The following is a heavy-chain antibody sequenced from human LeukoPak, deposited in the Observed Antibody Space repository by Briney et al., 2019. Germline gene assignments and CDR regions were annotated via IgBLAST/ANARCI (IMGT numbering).Heavy chain of an antibody. V-gene: IGHV1-8*01. Sequence: ASVKVSCKASGYTFTSYDINWVRQATGQGLEWMGCMNPNSCNTRYAQKFQGRVTMTRNPSISTAYVELSSLRSEDTAVYYCAISIVVVGTGFVYWGQGTLVTVSS. J-gene: IGHJ4*02. D-gene: IGHD2-15*01. CDR1: GYTFTSYD. CDR3: AISIVVVGTGFVY. CDR2: MNPNSCNT.